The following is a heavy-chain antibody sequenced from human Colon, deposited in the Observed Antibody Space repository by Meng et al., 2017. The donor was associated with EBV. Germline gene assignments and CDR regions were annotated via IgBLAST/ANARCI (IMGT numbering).Heavy chain of an antibody. J-gene: IGHJ4*02. CDR1: GGSISSSSYS. Sequence: QLQPQEAGPGLVKPSGALSLICTVSGGSISSSSYSCAWIRQPPGKGLEWIGGISYGGSTSYNPSLKSRVTISIDTSKNQFSLSLTSVTAADTAIYYCARGIQIWHEIDYWGQGTLVTVSS. V-gene: IGHV4-39*07. D-gene: IGHD5-18*01. CDR2: ISYGGST. CDR3: ARGIQIWHEIDY.